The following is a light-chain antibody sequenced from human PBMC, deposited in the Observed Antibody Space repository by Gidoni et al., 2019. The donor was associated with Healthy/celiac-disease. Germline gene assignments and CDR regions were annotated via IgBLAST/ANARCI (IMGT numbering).Light chain of an antibody. J-gene: IGKJ3*01. CDR1: QSVSSSY. Sequence: DIVFTQSPGTLSLSPGERATLSCRASQSVSSSYLAWYQQKPGQAPRLLIYGASSRATGIPDRFSGSGSGTDFTLTISRLEPEDFAVYYCQQYGSSQGGLGFTFGPGTKVDIK. CDR3: QQYGSSQGGLGFT. V-gene: IGKV3-20*01. CDR2: GAS.